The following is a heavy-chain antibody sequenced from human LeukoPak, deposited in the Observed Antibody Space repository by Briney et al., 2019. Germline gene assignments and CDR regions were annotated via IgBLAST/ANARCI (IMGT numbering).Heavy chain of an antibody. CDR2: ISAYNGNT. D-gene: IGHD4-17*01. Sequence: VASVKVSCKASGYTFTSYGISWVRQAPGQGLEWMGWISAYNGNTNYAQKLQGRVTMTTDTSTSTAYMELRSLRSDDTAVYYCASIPNDYGAKRVTQEVWGQGTMVTVSS. J-gene: IGHJ3*01. CDR1: GYTFTSYG. CDR3: ASIPNDYGAKRVTQEV. V-gene: IGHV1-18*01.